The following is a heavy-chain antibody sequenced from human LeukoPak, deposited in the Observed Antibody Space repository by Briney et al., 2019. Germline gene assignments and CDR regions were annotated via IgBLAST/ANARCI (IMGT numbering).Heavy chain of an antibody. CDR2: ISGSGGST. J-gene: IGHJ6*03. Sequence: GGSLRLSCAASGFTFSNSALSWVRQAPGKGLEWVSDISGSGGSTYYADSVKGRFTISRDNSKNTLYLQMNSLRAEDTAVYYCAKGGAVSSKSITLIRGTRRYYYYMDVWGKGTTVTVSS. V-gene: IGHV3-23*01. CDR1: GFTFSNSA. CDR3: AKGGAVSSKSITLIRGTRRYYYYMDV. D-gene: IGHD3-10*01.